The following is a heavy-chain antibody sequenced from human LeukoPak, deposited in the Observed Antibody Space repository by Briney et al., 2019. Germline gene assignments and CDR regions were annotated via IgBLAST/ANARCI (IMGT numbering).Heavy chain of an antibody. CDR2: INHSGST. Sequence: GSLRLSCAASGFTFSSHTMNWVRQAPGKGLEWIGEINHSGSTNYNPSLKSRVTISVDTSKNQFSLKLSSVTAADTAVYYCARGVRVAMYYYYYYMDVWGKGTTVTVSS. CDR3: ARGVRVAMYYYYYYMDV. J-gene: IGHJ6*03. V-gene: IGHV4-34*01. D-gene: IGHD2-15*01. CDR1: GFTFSSHT.